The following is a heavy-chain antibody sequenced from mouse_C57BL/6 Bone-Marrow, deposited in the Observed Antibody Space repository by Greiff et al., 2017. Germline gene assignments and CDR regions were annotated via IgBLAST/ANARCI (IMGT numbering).Heavy chain of an antibody. Sequence: EVQGVESGGGLVQPGGSLKLSCAASGFTFSDYGMAWVRQAPRKGPEWVAFISNLAYSLYYADTVTGRFTISRENAKNTLYLERSSLRSEDTAMYYCAREESYYYGSSYDWYFDVWGTGTTVTVSS. CDR2: ISNLAYSL. J-gene: IGHJ1*03. V-gene: IGHV5-15*01. CDR3: AREESYYYGSSYDWYFDV. CDR1: GFTFSDYG. D-gene: IGHD1-1*01.